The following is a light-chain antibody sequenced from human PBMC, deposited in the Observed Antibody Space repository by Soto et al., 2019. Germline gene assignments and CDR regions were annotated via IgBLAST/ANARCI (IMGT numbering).Light chain of an antibody. CDR2: AAS. Sequence: VLTQSPATLSLSPGESATLSCRATRSVSSYLAWYQQKPGQAPRLLIYAASSLQSGVPSRFSGSGSGTDFTLTISSLQPEDFATYYCQQSYSTPWTFGQGTKVDIK. CDR3: QQSYSTPWT. J-gene: IGKJ1*01. CDR1: RSVSSY. V-gene: IGKV3-11*01.